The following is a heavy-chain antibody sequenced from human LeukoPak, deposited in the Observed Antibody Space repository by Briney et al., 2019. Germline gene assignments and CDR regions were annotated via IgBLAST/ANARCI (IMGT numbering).Heavy chain of an antibody. V-gene: IGHV1-2*02. Sequence: ASMKVSCKASGYTFMDSYMHWVRQAPGQRPEWMAWINPNGGETHYAQKFRGRVILTLDTSISTAYMELNSLQYDDSAIYYCARDLTAGSSDYWGPGTLVTVSS. D-gene: IGHD3-10*01. J-gene: IGHJ4*02. CDR1: GYTFMDSY. CDR3: ARDLTAGSSDY. CDR2: INPNGGET.